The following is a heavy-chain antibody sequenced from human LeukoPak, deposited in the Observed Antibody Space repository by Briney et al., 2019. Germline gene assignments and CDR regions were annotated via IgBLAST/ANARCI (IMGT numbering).Heavy chain of an antibody. CDR1: GGSISSSNW. Sequence: SETLSLTCAVSGGSISSSNWWSWVRQPPGKGLEWIGEIYHSGSTNYNPSLKSRVTISVDKSKNQFSLKVSSVTAADTAVYYCARRGATMVRGVMIDYWGQGTLVTVSS. V-gene: IGHV4-4*02. CDR2: IYHSGST. D-gene: IGHD3-10*01. J-gene: IGHJ4*02. CDR3: ARRGATMVRGVMIDY.